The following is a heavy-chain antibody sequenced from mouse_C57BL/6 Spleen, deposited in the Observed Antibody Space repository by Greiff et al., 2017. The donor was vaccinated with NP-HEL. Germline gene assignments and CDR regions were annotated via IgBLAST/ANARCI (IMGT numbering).Heavy chain of an antibody. J-gene: IGHJ1*03. CDR3: ARRGSSYGWYFDV. CDR2: FHPYNDDT. D-gene: IGHD1-1*01. V-gene: IGHV1-47*01. Sequence: VQLVESGAELVKPGASVKMSCKASGYTFTTYPIEWMKQNHGKSLEWIANFHPYNDDTKYNEKFKGKATLTVEKSSSTVYLELSRLTSDDSAVYYCARRGSSYGWYFDVWGTGTTVTVSS. CDR1: GYTFTTYP.